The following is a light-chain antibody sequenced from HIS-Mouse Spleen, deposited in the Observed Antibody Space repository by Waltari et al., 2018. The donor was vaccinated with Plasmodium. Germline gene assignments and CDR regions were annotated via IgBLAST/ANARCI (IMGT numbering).Light chain of an antibody. CDR2: EVS. CDR3: SSYAGSNNLV. Sequence: QSALTQPPSPSASPVPSVTISRPGTSRDVGGYNYVSWYQQPPGKAPKLMIYEVSKRPSGVPDRFSGSKSGNTASLTVSGLQAEDEADYYCSSYAGSNNLVFGGGTKLTVL. CDR1: SRDVGGYNY. V-gene: IGLV2-8*01. J-gene: IGLJ2*01.